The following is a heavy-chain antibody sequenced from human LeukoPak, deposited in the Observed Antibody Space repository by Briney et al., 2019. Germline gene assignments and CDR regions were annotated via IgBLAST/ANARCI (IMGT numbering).Heavy chain of an antibody. V-gene: IGHV4-59*08. CDR2: IYYSGST. CDR3: ARHHSTSLFDY. J-gene: IGHJ4*02. CDR1: GGSTSSYY. D-gene: IGHD5/OR15-5a*01. Sequence: SETLSLTCTVSGGSTSSYYWSWIRQPPGKGLEWIGYIYYSGSTNYNPSLKSRLTISIDTSKNQFSLKLSSVTAADTAVYYCARHHSTSLFDYWGQGTLVSVSS.